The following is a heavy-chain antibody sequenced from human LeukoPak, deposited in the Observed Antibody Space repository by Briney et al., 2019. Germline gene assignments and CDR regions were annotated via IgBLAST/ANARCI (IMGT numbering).Heavy chain of an antibody. J-gene: IGHJ4*02. Sequence: PSETLSLTCAVYGGSFSGYYWSWIRQPPGKGLEWIGEINHSGSTNYNPSLKSRVTISVDTSKNQFSLKLSSVTAADTAVYYRARGLRDDSGSPFDYWGQGTLVTVSS. CDR2: INHSGST. D-gene: IGHD3-10*01. CDR1: GGSFSGYY. CDR3: ARGLRDDSGSPFDY. V-gene: IGHV4-34*01.